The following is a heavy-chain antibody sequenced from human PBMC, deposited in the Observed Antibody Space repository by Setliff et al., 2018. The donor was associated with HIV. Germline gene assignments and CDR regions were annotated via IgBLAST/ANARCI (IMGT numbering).Heavy chain of an antibody. Sequence: PSETLSLTCTVSNGSISSSSYFWGWIRQPPGKGLEWIGNIFYSGSTYYNPSLKSRVLISVDTSKNQFSLKLRSVTAADTAVYYCARGGGYDRSGYYPFDYWGQGTPVTVSS. CDR2: IFYSGST. CDR1: NGSISSSSYF. D-gene: IGHD3-22*01. CDR3: ARGGGYDRSGYYPFDY. V-gene: IGHV4-39*01. J-gene: IGHJ4*02.